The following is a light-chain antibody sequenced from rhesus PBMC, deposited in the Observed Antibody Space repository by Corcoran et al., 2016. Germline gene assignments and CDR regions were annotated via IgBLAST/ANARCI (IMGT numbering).Light chain of an antibody. J-gene: IGKJ1*01. CDR2: KAS. Sequence: DIQMTQSPSSLSASEGDKVTITCQASQSISSWLAWYQQKPGKAPKPLIYKASRLESGVPSRFSGSGSRTAFPLTISSLQPEDVATYYCQQYNSAPWTFGQGTKVEIK. CDR1: QSISSW. V-gene: IGKV1-16*01. CDR3: QQYNSAPWT.